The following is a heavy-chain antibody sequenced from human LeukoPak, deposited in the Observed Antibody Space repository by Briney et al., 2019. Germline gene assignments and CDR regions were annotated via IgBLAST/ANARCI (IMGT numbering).Heavy chain of an antibody. CDR3: ARELPAFESLHGFGI. CDR2: IYYSGST. Sequence: PSETLSLTCTVSGGSISSYYWSWIRQPPGKGLEWIGYIYYSGSTNYNPSLKSRVTISLDTSKNQFSLKLSSVTAADTAVYYCARELPAFESLHGFGIWGQRTMVTVSS. D-gene: IGHD3-3*02. J-gene: IGHJ3*02. CDR1: GGSISSYY. V-gene: IGHV4-59*01.